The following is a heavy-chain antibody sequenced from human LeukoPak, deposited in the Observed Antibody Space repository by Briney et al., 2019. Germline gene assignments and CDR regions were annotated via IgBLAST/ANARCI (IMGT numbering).Heavy chain of an antibody. CDR1: GYTFPSYG. V-gene: IGHV1-18*01. D-gene: IGHD3-22*01. CDR3: ARGGHYYYDSSGNYY. CDR2: ISAYNGNK. J-gene: IGHJ4*02. Sequence: SVKVSCQASGYTFPSYGISWVRQAPGQGLEWMGWISAYNGNKNYAQTLHGRDTMTTDTSTSTAYMELRSLRSDDTAVYYCARGGHYYYDSSGNYYWGQGTLVTVSS.